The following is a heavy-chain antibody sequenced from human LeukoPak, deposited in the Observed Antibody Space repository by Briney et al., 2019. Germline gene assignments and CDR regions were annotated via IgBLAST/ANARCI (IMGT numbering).Heavy chain of an antibody. CDR3: ARRHSGSYYVEHWFDP. CDR1: GGSISSITYS. Sequence: SETQSLTCTVSGGSISSITYSWGWIRQPPGKGLEWIGNSYYSGSPYYNPSLQSRVTISVDMSNNQLSLHLSSVTAADTAVYYCARRHSGSYYVEHWFDPWGQGTLVTVSS. CDR2: SYYSGSP. V-gene: IGHV4-39*01. J-gene: IGHJ5*02. D-gene: IGHD1-26*01.